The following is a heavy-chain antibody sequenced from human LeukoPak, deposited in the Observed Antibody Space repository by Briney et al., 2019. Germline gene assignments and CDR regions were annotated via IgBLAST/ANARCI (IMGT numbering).Heavy chain of an antibody. CDR1: GYRFTRYW. CDR2: IYPSDSDT. CDR3: ATLWGDFGSGGNYYFSSY. D-gene: IGHD3-22*01. V-gene: IGHV5-51*01. Sequence: GESLQISCQVSGYRFTRYWIGWVRQLPGKGLGWMGVIYPSDSDTRYSPSFQGQVTISADRSINTTYLQWSSLKASDTAMYYCATLWGDFGSGGNYYFSSYWGQGTLVTVSS. J-gene: IGHJ4*02.